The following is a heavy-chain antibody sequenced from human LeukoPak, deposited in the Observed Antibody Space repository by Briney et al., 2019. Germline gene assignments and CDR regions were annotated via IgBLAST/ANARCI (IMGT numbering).Heavy chain of an antibody. CDR3: ARDYYDSRGEAFDI. V-gene: IGHV4-59*11. J-gene: IGHJ3*02. D-gene: IGHD3-22*01. CDR1: GDSIGSHY. Sequence: PSETLSLTCTVSGDSIGSHYWSWIRQPPGKGLEWIGYIFYVGSTNYNPSLKSRVTISVDTSKNQFSLKLNSVTAADTAVCYCARDYYDSRGEAFDIWGQGTMVTVSS. CDR2: IFYVGST.